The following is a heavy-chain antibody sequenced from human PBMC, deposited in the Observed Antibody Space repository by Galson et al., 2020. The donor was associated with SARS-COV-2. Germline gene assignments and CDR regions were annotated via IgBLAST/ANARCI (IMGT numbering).Heavy chain of an antibody. D-gene: IGHD3-22*01. CDR3: ARPDYYGSTGYGYFDY. V-gene: IGHV1-18*01. J-gene: IGHJ4*02. Sequence: ASVKVSCKASGYTFTSFGISWVRRAPGQGLEWMGWIAPYNGNTNYAQKFQDRVTMTRDTSTSTAYMELRSLRSDDTAVYYCARPDYYGSTGYGYFDYWGQGSLVTVSS. CDR2: IAPYNGNT. CDR1: GYTFTSFG.